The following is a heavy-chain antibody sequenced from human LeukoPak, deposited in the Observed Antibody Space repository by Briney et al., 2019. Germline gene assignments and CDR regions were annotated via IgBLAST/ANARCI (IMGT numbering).Heavy chain of an antibody. CDR3: AKSGYNRFDY. CDR1: GFIFRNYG. V-gene: IGHV3-23*01. Sequence: GGSLRLSCAASGFIFRNYGMNWVRQPPGKGLEWVSGVSPNGETAYYADSVKGRFTISRDNSKNTLYLQMNSLRAEDTAVYYCAKSGYNRFDYWGQGTLVTVSS. CDR2: VSPNGETA. J-gene: IGHJ4*02. D-gene: IGHD5-24*01.